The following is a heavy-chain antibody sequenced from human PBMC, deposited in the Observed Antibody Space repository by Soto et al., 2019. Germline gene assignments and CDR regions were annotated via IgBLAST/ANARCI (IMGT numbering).Heavy chain of an antibody. Sequence: QVQLVESGGGVVQPGRSLRLSCAASGFTFSSYGMHWVRQAPGKGLEWVAVIWYDGSNKYYADSVKGRFTISRDNSKNTLYLQMNSLSAEDTAVYYCARVRFLEWLSLDDWGQGTLVTVSS. CDR2: IWYDGSNK. CDR1: GFTFSSYG. D-gene: IGHD3-3*01. CDR3: ARVRFLEWLSLDD. J-gene: IGHJ4*02. V-gene: IGHV3-33*01.